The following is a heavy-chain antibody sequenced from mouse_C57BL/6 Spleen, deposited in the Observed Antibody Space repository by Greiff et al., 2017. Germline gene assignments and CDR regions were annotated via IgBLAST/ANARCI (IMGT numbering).Heavy chain of an antibody. CDR2: IRNKANGYTT. Sequence: DVMLVESGGGLVQPGGSLSLSCAASGFTFTDYYMSWVRQPPGKALEWLGFIRNKANGYTTEYSASVKGRFTISRDNSQSILYLQMNALRAEDSATYYCARYGSSPYYAMDDWGQGTSVTVSS. V-gene: IGHV7-3*01. CDR1: GFTFTDYY. CDR3: ARYGSSPYYAMDD. D-gene: IGHD1-1*01. J-gene: IGHJ4*01.